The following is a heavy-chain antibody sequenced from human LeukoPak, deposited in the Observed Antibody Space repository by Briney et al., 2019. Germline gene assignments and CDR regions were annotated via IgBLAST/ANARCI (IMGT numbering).Heavy chain of an antibody. D-gene: IGHD1-1*01. CDR1: GFIFSDHY. Sequence: PGGSLRLSCTVSGFIFSDHYIDWVRQAPGKGLEWVGRIRNKANGYSTEYAASVKGRFTFSRDDLENSVYLQMNSLRTEDTAVYYCARVQRPGTTSYFDHWGQGTLVTVSS. CDR2: IRNKANGYST. J-gene: IGHJ4*02. V-gene: IGHV3-72*01. CDR3: ARVQRPGTTSYFDH.